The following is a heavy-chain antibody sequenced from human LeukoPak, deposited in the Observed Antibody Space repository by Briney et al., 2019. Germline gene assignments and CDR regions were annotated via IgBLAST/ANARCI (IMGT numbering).Heavy chain of an antibody. D-gene: IGHD3-10*01. J-gene: IGHJ5*02. Sequence: GGSLRLSCAASGFTFSSYAMSWVRQAPGKGLEWVPAISGSGGSTYYADSVKGRFTISRDNSKNTLYLQMNSLRAEDTAVYYCAKVAEEQTGGSGSYYNDGWFDPWGQGTLVTVSS. CDR2: ISGSGGST. V-gene: IGHV3-23*01. CDR1: GFTFSSYA. CDR3: AKVAEEQTGGSGSYYNDGWFDP.